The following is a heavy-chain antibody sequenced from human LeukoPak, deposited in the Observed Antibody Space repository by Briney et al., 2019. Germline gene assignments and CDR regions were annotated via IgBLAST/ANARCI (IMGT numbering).Heavy chain of an antibody. V-gene: IGHV5-51*01. CDR2: IYPGDSDT. CDR3: ATTRDWVYSDFDL. J-gene: IGHJ4*02. CDR1: GYIFTSYW. D-gene: IGHD3/OR15-3a*01. Sequence: GESLKISCKGSGYIFTSYWIAWVRQMPGKGLEWMGIIYPGDSDTRYSPSFQGQVTISVDKSISTAYLQWSGLRASDTAMYYCATTRDWVYSDFDLWGQGTLVTVSS.